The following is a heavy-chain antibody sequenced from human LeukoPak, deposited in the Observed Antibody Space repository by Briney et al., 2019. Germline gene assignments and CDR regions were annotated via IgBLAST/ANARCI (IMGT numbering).Heavy chain of an antibody. Sequence: GGSLRLSCAASGFTFSTYAMSWVRQAPGKGLEWVSAISGSGGSTYYADSVKGRFTISRDNSKNTLYLQMNSLRAEDTAVYYCAKDGYSSGWFDYWGQGTLVTVSS. V-gene: IGHV3-23*01. CDR3: AKDGYSSGWFDY. D-gene: IGHD6-19*01. CDR1: GFTFSTYA. CDR2: ISGSGGST. J-gene: IGHJ4*02.